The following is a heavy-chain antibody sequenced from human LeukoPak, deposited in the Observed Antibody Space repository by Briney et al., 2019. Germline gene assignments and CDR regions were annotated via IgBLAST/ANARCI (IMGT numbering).Heavy chain of an antibody. CDR3: ARGGEMATITHFDY. CDR2: IIPIFGTA. Sequence: SVKVSCKASGGTFSSYAISWVRQAPGQGLEWMGGIIPIFGTANYAQKFQGRVTITTDESTSTAYMELSSLRSEDTAVYYCARGGEMATITHFDYWGQGTLVTVSS. CDR1: GGTFSSYA. D-gene: IGHD5-24*01. V-gene: IGHV1-69*05. J-gene: IGHJ4*02.